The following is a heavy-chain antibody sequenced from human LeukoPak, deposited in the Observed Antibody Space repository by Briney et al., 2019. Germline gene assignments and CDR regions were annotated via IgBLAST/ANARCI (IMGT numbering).Heavy chain of an antibody. J-gene: IGHJ4*02. CDR3: ARDRGGNSGIAASNFDY. V-gene: IGHV1-24*01. Sequence: ASVKVSCKVSGYTLTELSMHWVRQAPGKGLEWMGGFDPEDGETIYAQKFQGRVTMTEDTSTDTAYMELSRLRSDDTAVYYCARDRGGNSGIAASNFDYWGQGTLVTVSS. D-gene: IGHD6-13*01. CDR2: FDPEDGET. CDR1: GYTLTELS.